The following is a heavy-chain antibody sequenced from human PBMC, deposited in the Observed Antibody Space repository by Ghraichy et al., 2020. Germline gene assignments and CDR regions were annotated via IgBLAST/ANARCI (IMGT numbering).Heavy chain of an antibody. J-gene: IGHJ4*02. D-gene: IGHD3-10*01. V-gene: IGHV3-23*01. CDR1: GFTFSSYA. Sequence: GGSLRLSCAASGFTFSSYAMSWVRQAPGKGLEWVSAMSGSGTSTYYADSVKGRFTISRDNSKNTLYLQMNSLRGEDTAVYYCAKVRDPIMVWLIFDYWGQGTLVTVSS. CDR2: MSGSGTST. CDR3: AKVRDPIMVWLIFDY.